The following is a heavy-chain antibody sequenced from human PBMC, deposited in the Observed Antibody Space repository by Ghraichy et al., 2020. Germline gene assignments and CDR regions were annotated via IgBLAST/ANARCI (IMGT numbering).Heavy chain of an antibody. CDR2: TYYRSSWSS. D-gene: IGHD3-22*01. V-gene: IGHV6-1*01. J-gene: IGHJ4*02. CDR1: GDSVSSYSAA. CDR3: ARASTYYYDNSGYYPLDY. Sequence: ISGDSVSSYSAAWVWIRQSPSRGLEWLGRTYYRSSWSSDYAVSVNSRISINADTSKNQFSLQPNSVTPGDTAVYYCARASTYYYDNSGYYPLDYWGQGTLVTVSS.